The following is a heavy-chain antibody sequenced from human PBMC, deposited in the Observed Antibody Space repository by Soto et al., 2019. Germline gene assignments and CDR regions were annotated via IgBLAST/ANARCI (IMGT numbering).Heavy chain of an antibody. V-gene: IGHV4-4*02. Sequence: SETLSLTRTLSGGSVRAPDWWNWVRQSPDKGLEWIAEVHISGHSNYNPSLRSRVSVSIDSSKNQFYLNLNSVTAADTAIYYCARVRQGCSANNCYFDPWGQGTQVTVSS. CDR3: ARVRQGCSANNCYFDP. D-gene: IGHD1-1*01. CDR1: GGSVRAPDW. J-gene: IGHJ5*01. CDR2: VHISGHS.